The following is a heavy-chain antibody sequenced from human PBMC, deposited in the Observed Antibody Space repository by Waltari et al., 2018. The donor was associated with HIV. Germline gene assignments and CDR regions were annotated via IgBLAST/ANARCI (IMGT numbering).Heavy chain of an antibody. CDR2: VIPIFGTA. CDR3: ASYANSGSYPNDAFDI. Sequence: QVQLVQSGAEVKKPGSSVKVSCKASGGTFSSYAISWVRQAPGQGLEWMGGVIPIFGTANYAQKFQGRVTITADESTSTAYMELSSLRSEDTAVYYCASYANSGSYPNDAFDIWGQGTMVTVSS. J-gene: IGHJ3*02. CDR1: GGTFSSYA. V-gene: IGHV1-69*01. D-gene: IGHD1-26*01.